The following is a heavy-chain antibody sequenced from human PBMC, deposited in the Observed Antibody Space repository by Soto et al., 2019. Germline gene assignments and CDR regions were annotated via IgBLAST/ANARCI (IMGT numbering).Heavy chain of an antibody. V-gene: IGHV4-39*01. CDR1: GGSISSGSYY. Sequence: PSETLSLTCTVSGGSISSGSYYWGWIRQPPGKGLEWIGSIYYSGSTYYNPSLKSRVTISVDTSKNQFSLKLSSVTAADTAVYYCAGLSFGYSYGKYYYYGMDVWGQGTTVTVSS. CDR2: IYYSGST. CDR3: AGLSFGYSYGKYYYYGMDV. D-gene: IGHD5-18*01. J-gene: IGHJ6*02.